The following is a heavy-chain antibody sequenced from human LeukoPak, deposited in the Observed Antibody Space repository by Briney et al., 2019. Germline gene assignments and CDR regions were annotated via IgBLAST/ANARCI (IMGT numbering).Heavy chain of an antibody. CDR3: ARDDSSGWYNY. CDR1: GYSFTAYY. J-gene: IGHJ4*02. V-gene: IGHV1-2*02. Sequence: ASVKVSCKASGYSFTAYYMHWVRQAPGQGLEWMGWISAYNGNTNYAQKFQGRVTMTRDTSISTAYMELSRLRSDDTAVYYCARDDSSGWYNYWGQGTLVTVSS. D-gene: IGHD6-19*01. CDR2: ISAYNGNT.